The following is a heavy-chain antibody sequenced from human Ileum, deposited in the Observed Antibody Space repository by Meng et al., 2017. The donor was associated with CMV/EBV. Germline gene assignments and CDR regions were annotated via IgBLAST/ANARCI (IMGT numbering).Heavy chain of an antibody. J-gene: IGHJ4*02. CDR1: GGSISSYY. Sequence: QVQLQASGPGLVKPSETRSLTCSVSGGSISSYYWSWIRQPAGKGLEWIGRIYISGRTNYNPSLKSRVTMSVDTSKNQFSLNLSSVTAADTAVYYCARGRATAFQSLDQDYFDYWGQGTLVTVSS. V-gene: IGHV4-4*07. CDR3: ARGRATAFQSLDQDYFDY. CDR2: IYISGRT. D-gene: IGHD5-12*01.